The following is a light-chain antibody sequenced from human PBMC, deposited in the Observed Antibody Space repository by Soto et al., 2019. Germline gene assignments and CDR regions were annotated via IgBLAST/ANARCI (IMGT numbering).Light chain of an antibody. Sequence: EIVLTQSPGTLSLSPGERATLSCRASQSLSNNIYLAWYQQKPGQAPRLLIYDGSHRAAGIPSRFSGSGSGTDFTLTISGLEPEDFAVYYCQQRSNWLISFGPGTKVDIK. CDR1: QSLSNNIY. CDR3: QQRSNWLIS. J-gene: IGKJ3*01. V-gene: IGKV3-11*01. CDR2: DGS.